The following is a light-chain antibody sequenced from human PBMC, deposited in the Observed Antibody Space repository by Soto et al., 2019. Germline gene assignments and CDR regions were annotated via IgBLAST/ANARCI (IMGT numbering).Light chain of an antibody. V-gene: IGKV3-20*01. J-gene: IGKJ1*01. Sequence: EIVLTQSPGTLSLSPGERATLSCRASQSISSSSLAWYQQKPGPAPRPLIYGASSRATGIPDRFSGSGSGTGFTLTISRLEPEDFAVYYCQQYVSSPLSFGQGTKVEIK. CDR3: QQYVSSPLS. CDR2: GAS. CDR1: QSISSSS.